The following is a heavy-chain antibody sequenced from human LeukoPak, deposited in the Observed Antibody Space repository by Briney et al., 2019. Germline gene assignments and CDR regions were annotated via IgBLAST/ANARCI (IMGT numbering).Heavy chain of an antibody. CDR3: ARDWSPYCSSTSCHSPKLDP. CDR1: GFTFSSYW. CDR2: INSDGSST. J-gene: IGHJ5*02. V-gene: IGHV3-74*01. D-gene: IGHD2-2*01. Sequence: GGSLRLSCAASGFTFSSYWMHWVRQAPVKVLVWVSRINSDGSSTSYADSVKGRFTISRDNAKNTLYLQMNSLRAEDTAVYYCARDWSPYCSSTSCHSPKLDPWGQGTLVTVSS.